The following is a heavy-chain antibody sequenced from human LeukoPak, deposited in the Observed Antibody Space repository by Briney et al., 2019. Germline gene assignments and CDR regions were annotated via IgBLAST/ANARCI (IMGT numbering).Heavy chain of an antibody. CDR2: IKQDGSEK. Sequence: PGGPRGLSCAASGLTFSSYWMSWVRKAPGKGLEWVANIKQDGSEKYYVDSVKGRFTISRDNAKNSLYLQMNSLRAEDTAVYYCANLEGGYWGQGTLVTVSS. CDR3: ANLEGGY. D-gene: IGHD3-16*01. CDR1: GLTFSSYW. V-gene: IGHV3-7*01. J-gene: IGHJ4*02.